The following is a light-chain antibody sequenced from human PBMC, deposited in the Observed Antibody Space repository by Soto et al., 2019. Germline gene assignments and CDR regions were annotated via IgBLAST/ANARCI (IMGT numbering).Light chain of an antibody. V-gene: IGKV3-20*01. J-gene: IGKJ1*01. CDR1: QSVSNSF. CDR2: GAS. Sequence: EIVLTQSPGTLSLSPGERATLACRASQSVSNSFLAGYQQKPGQAPRLLIYGASNRATGIPDRVTGSGSGTDFTLTISRLEPEDFAVYYCQQYVTSPWAFGQGTKVEI. CDR3: QQYVTSPWA.